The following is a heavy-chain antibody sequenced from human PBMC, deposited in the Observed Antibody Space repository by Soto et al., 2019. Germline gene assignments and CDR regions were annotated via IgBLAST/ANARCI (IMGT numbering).Heavy chain of an antibody. V-gene: IGHV3-23*01. D-gene: IGHD1-7*01. Sequence: PGGSLRLSCAASGFTFSSYAMSWVRQAPGKGLEWVSAISGSGGSTYYADSVKGRFTISRDNSKNTLYLQMNSLRAEDTAVYYCAKDLGPGEYNWNYAGMDAWGQGTTVTVSS. CDR2: ISGSGGST. CDR1: GFTFSSYA. CDR3: AKDLGPGEYNWNYAGMDA. J-gene: IGHJ6*02.